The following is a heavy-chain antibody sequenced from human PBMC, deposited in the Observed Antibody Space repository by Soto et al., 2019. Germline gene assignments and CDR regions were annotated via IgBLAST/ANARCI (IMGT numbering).Heavy chain of an antibody. Sequence: QVQLQQWGAGLLKPSETLSLTCAVYRGSFSGHYWSWIRQPPGKDLEWIGDIYHGLSIVYNPSLKSRVTISGDSSKNQFSLTLSSVTAADKAVYYCARHGGYFFDYCGQGTLVTVSS. V-gene: IGHV4-34*01. D-gene: IGHD3-16*01. J-gene: IGHJ4*02. CDR2: IYHGLSI. CDR3: ARHGGYFFDY. CDR1: RGSFSGHY.